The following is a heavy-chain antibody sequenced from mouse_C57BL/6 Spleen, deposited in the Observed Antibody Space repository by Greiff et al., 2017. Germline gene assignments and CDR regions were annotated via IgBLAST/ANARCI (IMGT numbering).Heavy chain of an antibody. CDR3: TSGGGLRLPFDY. CDR1: GFTFSSYA. J-gene: IGHJ2*01. V-gene: IGHV5-9-1*02. CDR2: ISSGGDYI. D-gene: IGHD2-2*01. Sequence: EVQRVESGEGLVKPGGSLKLSCAASGFTFSSYAMSWVRQTPEKRLEWVAYISSGGDYIYYEDTVKGRFTISRDNARNTLYLQMSSLKSEDTAMYYCTSGGGLRLPFDYWGQGTTLTVSS.